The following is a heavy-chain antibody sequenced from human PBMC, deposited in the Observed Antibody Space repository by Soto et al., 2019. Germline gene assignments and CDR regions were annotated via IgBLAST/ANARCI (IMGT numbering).Heavy chain of an antibody. J-gene: IGHJ5*02. CDR2: IYYSGST. CDR3: ARQTKWLNWFDP. D-gene: IGHD3-22*01. V-gene: IGHV4-59*08. CDR1: GGSISSYY. Sequence: SETLSLTCTVSGGSISSYYWSWIRQPPGKGLEWIGYIYYSGSTNYNPSLKSRVTISVDTSKNQFSLKLSSVTAADTAVYYCARQTKWLNWFDPWGQGTLVIVSS.